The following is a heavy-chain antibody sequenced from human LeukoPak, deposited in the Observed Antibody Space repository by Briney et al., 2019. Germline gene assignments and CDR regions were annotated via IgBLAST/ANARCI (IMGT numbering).Heavy chain of an antibody. Sequence: PSETLSLTCTVSGGSVSSGSYYWSWIRQPPGKGLEWIGEINHSGSTNYNPSLKSRVTISVDTSKNQFSLKLSSVTAADTAVYYCARKRLRRGYYFDYWGQGTLVTVSS. V-gene: IGHV4-39*07. CDR1: GGSVSSGSYY. CDR3: ARKRLRRGYYFDY. D-gene: IGHD2-21*01. J-gene: IGHJ4*02. CDR2: INHSGST.